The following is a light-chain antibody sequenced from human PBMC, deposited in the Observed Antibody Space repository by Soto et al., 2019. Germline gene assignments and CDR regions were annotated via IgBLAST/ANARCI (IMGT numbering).Light chain of an antibody. CDR3: SSFAGSRYV. CDR1: SSNIGGNT. Sequence: QSVLTQPPSASGTPGQRVTISCSGSSSNIGGNTVNWYQQLPGTAPKLLIYGNNQRPSGVPDRFSGSKSGNTASLTVSGLQVEDEADYYCSSFAGSRYVFGTGTKVTVL. V-gene: IGLV1-44*01. CDR2: GNN. J-gene: IGLJ1*01.